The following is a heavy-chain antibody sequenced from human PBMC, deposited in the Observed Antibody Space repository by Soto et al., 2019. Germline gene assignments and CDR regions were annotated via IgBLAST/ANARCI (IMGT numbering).Heavy chain of an antibody. CDR3: ARTQRLFDY. Sequence: QVQLVQSGPDVKKPGASVKVSCKASGYTFTTYGVTLVRQAPGQGLEWMGWISVDNGNTNYAQKFQGRVTMTTDTSTSTAYMELRSLRSDDTAVYYCARTQRLFDYWGQGTLITVSS. J-gene: IGHJ4*02. D-gene: IGHD1-1*01. CDR1: GYTFTTYG. CDR2: ISVDNGNT. V-gene: IGHV1-18*01.